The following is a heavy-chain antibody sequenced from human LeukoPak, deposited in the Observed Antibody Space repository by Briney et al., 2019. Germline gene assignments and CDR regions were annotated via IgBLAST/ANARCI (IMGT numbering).Heavy chain of an antibody. J-gene: IGHJ4*02. D-gene: IGHD1-26*01. CDR2: ISGSGTNT. CDR1: GFTFSSYA. Sequence: GGSLRLSCAASGFTFSSYAMSWVRQAPGKGLEWVSVISGSGTNTYYADSVKGRFTISRDNSKNTLYLQMNSLRAEDTAVYYCAKSLSPVLGARGYFDYWGQGALVTVSS. V-gene: IGHV3-23*01. CDR3: AKSLSPVLGARGYFDY.